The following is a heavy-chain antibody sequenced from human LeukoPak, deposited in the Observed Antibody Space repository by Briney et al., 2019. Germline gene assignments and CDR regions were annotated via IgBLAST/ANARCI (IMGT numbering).Heavy chain of an antibody. Sequence: TGRSLRLSCAASGFTVSDYYMTCTRQAPGKGMEWLSHIKGNGLTTYHADSVKGPFTISRDKARNSLCLQMNRLRASETAITYCARAGEMRYMDAWGKGTAVTVSS. V-gene: IGHV3-11*04. J-gene: IGHJ6*03. CDR3: ARAGEMRYMDA. D-gene: IGHD5-24*01. CDR2: IKGNGLTT. CDR1: GFTVSDYY.